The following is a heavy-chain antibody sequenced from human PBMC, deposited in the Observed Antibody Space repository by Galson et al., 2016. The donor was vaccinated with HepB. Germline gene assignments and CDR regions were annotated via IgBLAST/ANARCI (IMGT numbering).Heavy chain of an antibody. V-gene: IGHV4-39*01. J-gene: IGHJ4*02. CDR2: MHYTGSS. Sequence: SETLSLTCNVSGVSISSSYYYWGWIRQPPGKGLEWIGNMHYTGSSYYNPSLRSRFTISVGTSKNQFSLKLSSVTVADTAVFYCATSRVTGGRPFNYWGQGTLVTVSS. CDR3: ATSRVTGGRPFNY. CDR1: GVSISSSYYY. D-gene: IGHD2-21*02.